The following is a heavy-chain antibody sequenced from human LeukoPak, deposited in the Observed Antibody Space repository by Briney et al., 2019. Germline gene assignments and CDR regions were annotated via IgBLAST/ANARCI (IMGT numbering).Heavy chain of an antibody. Sequence: SVKVSCKTSGGTFNNYAISWVRQAPGHGLEWLGRVVPMFGIRNYPQTFRGRVNITADKATNTVYMELRSLRAEDTAIYYCATEPSRSYSFDHLDFWGLGTPVTVSS. J-gene: IGHJ4*02. CDR2: VVPMFGIR. CDR1: GGTFNNYA. D-gene: IGHD5-12*01. V-gene: IGHV1-69*04. CDR3: ATEPSRSYSFDHLDF.